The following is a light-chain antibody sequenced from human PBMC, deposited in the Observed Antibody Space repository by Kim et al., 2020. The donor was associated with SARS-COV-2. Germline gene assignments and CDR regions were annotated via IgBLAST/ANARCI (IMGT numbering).Light chain of an antibody. CDR3: QQMRT. V-gene: IGKV1-5*03. CDR1: QSISSW. CDR2: KAS. Sequence: ATLSASVGDRVTITCRARQSISSWLAWYQQKPGKAPKLLIYKASTLESGVPSRFSGSGSGTEFTLTISSLQPDDFATYYCQQMRTFGQGTKVDIK. J-gene: IGKJ1*01.